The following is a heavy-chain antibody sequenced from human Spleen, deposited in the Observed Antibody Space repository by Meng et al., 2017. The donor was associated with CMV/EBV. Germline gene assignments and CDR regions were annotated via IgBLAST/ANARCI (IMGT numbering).Heavy chain of an antibody. CDR1: GYTFSNYW. Sequence: GESLKISCKASGYTFSNYWIGWVRQMPGKGLEWMGIIYPGDSDTIYSPSFQGQVTISADKSISTAYLQWSSLKASDTAMYYCARGYYGSGLTLNGMDVWGQGTTVTVSS. CDR2: IYPGDSDT. J-gene: IGHJ6*02. V-gene: IGHV5-51*01. D-gene: IGHD3-10*01. CDR3: ARGYYGSGLTLNGMDV.